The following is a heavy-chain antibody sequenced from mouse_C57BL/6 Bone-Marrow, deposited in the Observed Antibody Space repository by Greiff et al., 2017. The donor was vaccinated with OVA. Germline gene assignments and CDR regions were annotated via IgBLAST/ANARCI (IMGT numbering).Heavy chain of an antibody. Sequence: VKLMESGPGLVAPSQSLSITCTVSGFSLTSYGVDWVRQSPGKGLEWLGVIWGVGSTNYNSALKSRLSISKDNSKSQVFLKMNSLQTDDTAMYYCARLWDTFAYWGQGTLVTVSA. CDR2: IWGVGST. J-gene: IGHJ3*01. D-gene: IGHD4-1*01. V-gene: IGHV2-6*01. CDR3: ARLWDTFAY. CDR1: GFSLTSYG.